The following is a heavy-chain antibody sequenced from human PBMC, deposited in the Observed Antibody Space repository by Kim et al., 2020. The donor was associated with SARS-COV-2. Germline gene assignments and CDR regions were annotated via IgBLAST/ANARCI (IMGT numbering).Heavy chain of an antibody. V-gene: IGHV3-21*01. CDR1: GFTFSSYS. J-gene: IGHJ2*01. Sequence: GGSLRLSCAASGFTFSSYSMNWVRQAPGKGLEWVSSISSSSSYIYYADSVKGRFTISRDNAKNSLYLQMNSLRAEDTAVYYCATTYYYGPGSYYNSKLHWYFDLWGRGTLVTVSS. CDR3: ATTYYYGPGSYYNSKLHWYFDL. CDR2: ISSSSSYI. D-gene: IGHD3-10*01.